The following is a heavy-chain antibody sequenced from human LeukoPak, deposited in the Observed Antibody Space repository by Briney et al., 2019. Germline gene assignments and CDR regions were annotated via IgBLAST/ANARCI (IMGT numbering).Heavy chain of an antibody. CDR1: GFTVSSNY. J-gene: IGHJ4*02. D-gene: IGHD4-17*01. CDR2: IYSGGST. Sequence: GGSLRLSCAASGFTVSSNYMSWVRQAPGNGLEWVSVIYSGGSTYYADSVKGRFTISRHNSKNTLYLQMNSLRAEDTAVYYCARGIHDYGDYGEYYFDYWGQGTLVTVSS. V-gene: IGHV3-53*04. CDR3: ARGIHDYGDYGEYYFDY.